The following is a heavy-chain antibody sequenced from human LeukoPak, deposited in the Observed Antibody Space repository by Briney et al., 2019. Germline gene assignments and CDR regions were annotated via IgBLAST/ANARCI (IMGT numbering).Heavy chain of an antibody. D-gene: IGHD3-9*01. V-gene: IGHV3-30-3*01. CDR2: ISYDGSNK. J-gene: IGHJ4*02. CDR3: ARGLQFILTEDY. Sequence: PGGSLRLSCAASGFTFSSYAMHWVRQAPGKGLEWVAVISYDGSNKYYADSVKGRFTISRDNSKNTLYLQMNSLRAEDTAVYYCARGLQFILTEDYWGQGTLVTVSS. CDR1: GFTFSSYA.